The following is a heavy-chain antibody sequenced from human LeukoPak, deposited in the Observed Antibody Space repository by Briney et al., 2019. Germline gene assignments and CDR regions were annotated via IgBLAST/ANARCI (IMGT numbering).Heavy chain of an antibody. CDR3: ARATMVVTPLDY. CDR1: GFTFSDYY. J-gene: IGHJ4*02. CDR2: ISSSGSTI. V-gene: IGHV3-11*04. Sequence: SGGSLRLSCAASGFTFSDYYMSWIRQAPGKGLEWVSYISSSGSTIYYADSVKGRFTISRDNAKSSLYLQMNSLRAEDTAVYYCARATMVVTPLDYWGQGTLVTVSS. D-gene: IGHD4-23*01.